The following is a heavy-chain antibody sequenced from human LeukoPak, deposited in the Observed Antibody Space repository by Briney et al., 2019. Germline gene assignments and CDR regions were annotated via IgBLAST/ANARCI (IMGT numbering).Heavy chain of an antibody. J-gene: IGHJ4*02. V-gene: IGHV1-3*01. Sequence: AASVKVSCKASGYAFTSYAMHWVRQAPGQRLEWMGWINAGNGNTKYSQKFQGRVTITRDTSASTAYMELSSLRSEDTAVYYCARVWGLYCSSTSCYDFDYWGQGTLVTVSS. CDR2: INAGNGNT. CDR1: GYAFTSYA. D-gene: IGHD2-2*01. CDR3: ARVWGLYCSSTSCYDFDY.